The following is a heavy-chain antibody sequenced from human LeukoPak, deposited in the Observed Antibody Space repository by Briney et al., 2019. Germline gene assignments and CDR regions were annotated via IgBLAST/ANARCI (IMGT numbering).Heavy chain of an antibody. V-gene: IGHV3-20*04. CDR3: ARAFKYSMSGYYFDY. CDR1: GFTFDDYG. CDR2: INWNGGRT. D-gene: IGHD2-21*01. Sequence: GGSLRLSCAASGFTFDDYGMSWVRQAPGKGLEWVSGINWNGGRTGYADSVKGRFTISRDNAKNSLYLQMNSLRAEDTALYYCARAFKYSMSGYYFDYWGQGTLVTVSS. J-gene: IGHJ4*02.